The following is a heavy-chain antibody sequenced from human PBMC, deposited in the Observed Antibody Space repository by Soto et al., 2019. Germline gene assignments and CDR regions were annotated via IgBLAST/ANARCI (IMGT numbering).Heavy chain of an antibody. J-gene: IGHJ3*02. V-gene: IGHV3-30-3*01. CDR2: ISYDGSTK. CDR3: AREWIHLWSNALDI. Sequence: QVHLVESGGGVVQPGRSLRLSCATSGFSFSSCAMHWVRQAPGKGLEWVAVISYDGSTKYYADSVKGRVTISRDNSKNTLYLQISSLKPDDAAVYFCAREWIHLWSNALDIWGQGTMVAVSS. CDR1: GFSFSSCA. D-gene: IGHD5-18*01.